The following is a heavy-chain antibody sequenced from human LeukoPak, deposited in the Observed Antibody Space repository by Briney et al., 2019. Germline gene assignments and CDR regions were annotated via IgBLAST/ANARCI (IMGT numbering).Heavy chain of an antibody. D-gene: IGHD3-22*01. CDR1: GFTFSGSA. V-gene: IGHV3-73*01. J-gene: IGHJ4*02. CDR3: ARDNYHISGYSLGYDY. CDR2: IRSKANSYAT. Sequence: GGSLRPSCAASGFTFSGSAMHWVRQASGKGLEWVGRIRSKANSYATAYAASVKGRFTISRDDSKNTAYLQMNSLKTEDTAVYYCARDNYHISGYSLGYDYWGQGTLVTVSS.